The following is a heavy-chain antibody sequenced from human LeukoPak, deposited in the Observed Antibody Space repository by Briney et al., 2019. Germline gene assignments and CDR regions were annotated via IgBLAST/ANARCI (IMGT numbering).Heavy chain of an antibody. V-gene: IGHV3-21*01. Sequence: GGSLRLSCAASGFTFSSYSMNWVRQAPGKGLEWVSSISSSSSYIYYADSVKGRFTISRDNAKNSLYLQMNSLRAEDTAVYYWARDDSGSYSYWFAPWGQGTLVTVSS. J-gene: IGHJ5*02. D-gene: IGHD1-26*01. CDR2: ISSSSSYI. CDR1: GFTFSSYS. CDR3: ARDDSGSYSYWFAP.